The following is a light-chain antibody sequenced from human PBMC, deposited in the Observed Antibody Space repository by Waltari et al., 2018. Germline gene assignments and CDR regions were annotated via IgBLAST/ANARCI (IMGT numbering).Light chain of an antibody. Sequence: EMVVTQSPATLSLPPGERATLSCRTSQTIGPSLAWYQQRPGQAPRLLIYRASTRATGIPDRFSGSGSESEFTLTISSLQSEDVALYYCQQYNNWPPGTFGQGTKVEI. CDR2: RAS. CDR3: QQYNNWPPGT. CDR1: QTIGPS. V-gene: IGKV3-15*01. J-gene: IGKJ1*01.